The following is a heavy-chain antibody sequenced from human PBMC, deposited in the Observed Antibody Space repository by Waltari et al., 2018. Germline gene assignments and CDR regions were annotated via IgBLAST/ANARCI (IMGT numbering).Heavy chain of an antibody. CDR1: GGTFSSYA. Sequence: QVQLVQSGAEVKKPGSSVKVSCKASGGTFSSYAISWVRQAPGQGLEWMGGIIPIFGTANYAQKFQGRVTITADESTSTAYIELSSLRSEDTAVYYCARDRDEYSSSSPWFDPWGQGTLVTVSS. J-gene: IGHJ5*02. V-gene: IGHV1-69*12. D-gene: IGHD6-6*01. CDR2: IIPIFGTA. CDR3: ARDRDEYSSSSPWFDP.